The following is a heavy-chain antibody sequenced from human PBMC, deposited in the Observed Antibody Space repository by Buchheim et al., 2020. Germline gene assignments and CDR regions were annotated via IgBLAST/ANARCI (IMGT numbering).Heavy chain of an antibody. J-gene: IGHJ4*02. Sequence: EVQLVESGGGLVQPGGSLRLSCAASGFTFSDLWMHWVRQTPGKGLMWVSRINSDGSSTIYGESVKGRFTVSRDNDKNTLYFPMNSLRAEDTGVYYCARDPLLNGGTLDYWGQGT. CDR1: GFTFSDLW. D-gene: IGHD1-1*01. CDR3: ARDPLLNGGTLDY. CDR2: INSDGSST. V-gene: IGHV3-74*01.